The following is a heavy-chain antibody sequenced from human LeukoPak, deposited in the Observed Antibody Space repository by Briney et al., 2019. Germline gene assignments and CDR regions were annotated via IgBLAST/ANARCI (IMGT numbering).Heavy chain of an antibody. J-gene: IGHJ4*02. CDR2: INPNSGGT. D-gene: IGHD3-22*01. CDR1: GYTFTGYY. V-gene: IGHV1-2*02. CDR3: ARALRITMIVASL. Sequence: GTSVKVSCKASGYTFTGYYMHWVRQAPGQGLEWMGWINPNSGGTNYAQKFQGRVTMTRDTSISTAYMELSRLTSDDTAIYYCARALRITMIVASLWGQGTLVTVSS.